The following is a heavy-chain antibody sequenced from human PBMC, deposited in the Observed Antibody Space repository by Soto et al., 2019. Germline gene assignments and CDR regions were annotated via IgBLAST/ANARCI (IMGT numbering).Heavy chain of an antibody. D-gene: IGHD3-10*01. CDR2: IYYSGST. V-gene: IGHV4-59*01. J-gene: IGHJ4*02. CDR3: AGTYGSNVDY. CDR1: GGSISSYY. Sequence: SETLSLTCTVSGGSISSYYWSWIRQPPGKGLEWIGYIYYSGSTNYNPSLKSRVTISVDTSKNQFSLKLSSVTAADTAVYYCAGTYGSNVDYWGQGTLVTVSS.